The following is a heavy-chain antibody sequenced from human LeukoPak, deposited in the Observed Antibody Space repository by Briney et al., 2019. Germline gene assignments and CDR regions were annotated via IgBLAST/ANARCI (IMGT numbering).Heavy chain of an antibody. CDR2: ISSSSSYI. J-gene: IGHJ4*02. CDR3: ARAPRWELDY. V-gene: IGHV3-21*01. CDR1: GFTFSSYS. D-gene: IGHD1-26*01. Sequence: GGSLRLSCAASGFTFSSYSMNWVRQAAGKGLEWVSSISSSSSYIYYADSVKGRFTISRDNAKNSLYLQMNSLRAEDTAVYYCARAPRWELDYWGQGTLVTVSS.